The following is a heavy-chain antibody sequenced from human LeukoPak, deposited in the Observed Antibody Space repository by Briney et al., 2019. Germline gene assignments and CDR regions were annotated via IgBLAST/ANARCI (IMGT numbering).Heavy chain of an antibody. Sequence: SVKVSCKASGGTFTSYAISWVRQAPGQGLEWMGGIIPIFGTANYAQKFQGRVTITADESTSTAYMELSSLRSEDTAVYYCARDGYQLLQGDYYYGMDVWGKGTTVTVSS. CDR3: ARDGYQLLQGDYYYGMDV. J-gene: IGHJ6*04. D-gene: IGHD2-2*01. CDR2: IIPIFGTA. V-gene: IGHV1-69*13. CDR1: GGTFTSYA.